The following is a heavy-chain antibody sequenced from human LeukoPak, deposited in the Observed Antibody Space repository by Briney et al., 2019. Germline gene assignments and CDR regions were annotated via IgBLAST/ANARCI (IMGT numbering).Heavy chain of an antibody. Sequence: GSLRLSCAASGFTFSSYAMSWIRQPPGKGLEWIGEINHSGSTNYNPSLKSRVTISVDTSKNQFSLKLSSVTAADTAVYYCARAHVLRFFRPYGYYYMDVWGKGTTVTVSS. CDR2: INHSGST. D-gene: IGHD3-3*01. CDR1: GFTFSSYA. CDR3: ARAHVLRFFRPYGYYYMDV. V-gene: IGHV4-34*01. J-gene: IGHJ6*03.